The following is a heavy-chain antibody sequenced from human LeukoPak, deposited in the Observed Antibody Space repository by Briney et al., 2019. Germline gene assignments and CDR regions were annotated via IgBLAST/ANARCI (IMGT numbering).Heavy chain of an antibody. CDR3: ASASITMVRGVIIKARAFDI. Sequence: ASVKVSCKASGYTFTSYYMHWVRQAPGQGLEWTGIINPSGGSTSYAQKFQGRVTMTRDTSTSTVYMELSSLRSEDTAVYYCASASITMVRGVIIKARAFDIWGQGTMVTVSS. V-gene: IGHV1-46*01. D-gene: IGHD3-10*01. CDR2: INPSGGST. J-gene: IGHJ3*02. CDR1: GYTFTSYY.